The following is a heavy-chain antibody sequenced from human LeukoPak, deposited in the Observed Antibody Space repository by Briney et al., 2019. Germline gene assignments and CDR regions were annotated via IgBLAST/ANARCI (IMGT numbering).Heavy chain of an antibody. CDR3: AKFLPTHIVVANYYFDY. D-gene: IGHD2-21*01. Sequence: GSLRLSCAASGFTFSSYAMSWVRQAPGKGLEWVSAISGSDGSTYYADSVKGRFTISRDNSKNTLYLQMNSLRAEDTAVYYCAKFLPTHIVVANYYFDYWGQGTLVTVSS. CDR2: ISGSDGST. V-gene: IGHV3-23*01. J-gene: IGHJ4*02. CDR1: GFTFSSYA.